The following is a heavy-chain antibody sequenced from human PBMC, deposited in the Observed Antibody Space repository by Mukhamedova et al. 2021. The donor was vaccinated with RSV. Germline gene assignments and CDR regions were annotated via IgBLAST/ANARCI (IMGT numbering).Heavy chain of an antibody. D-gene: IGHD3-10*01. Sequence: GKGLEWVAVISYDGSNKYYADSVKGRFTISRDNSKNTLYLQMNSLRAEDTAVYYCAREGGSGSYYHVKLDPTNDYWFQGTLDPVSS. J-gene: IGHJ4*02. V-gene: IGHV3-30*04. CDR2: ISYDGSNK. CDR3: AREGGSGSYYHVKLDPTNDY.